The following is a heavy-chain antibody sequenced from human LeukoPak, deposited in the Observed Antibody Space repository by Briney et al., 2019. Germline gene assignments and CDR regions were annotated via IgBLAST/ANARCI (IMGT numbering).Heavy chain of an antibody. J-gene: IGHJ4*02. CDR2: INHSGGRT. Sequence: ASVKVSCKASGYTFTSYYMHWVRQAPGRGREWMGIINHSGGRTGYAQKFQGRLTMTRDTSTSRVYMELSSLRSEDTAVYYCARDLDSSGHGDYFDYWGQGTLVTVSS. CDR1: GYTFTSYY. CDR3: ARDLDSSGHGDYFDY. V-gene: IGHV1-46*01. D-gene: IGHD3-22*01.